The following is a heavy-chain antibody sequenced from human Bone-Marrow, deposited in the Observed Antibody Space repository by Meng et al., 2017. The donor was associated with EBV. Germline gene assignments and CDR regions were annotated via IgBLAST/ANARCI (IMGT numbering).Heavy chain of an antibody. Sequence: QVQLVESGGGVVQAGMALRLSCAASGFTFSSYAMHWVRQAPGRGLEWVTVISYDGGNKYYADSVKGRFTISRDNSENTLYLQMNSLKIEDTAVYYCTTVGIRLPNTDNWGRGTLVTVSS. D-gene: IGHD1-14*01. CDR2: ISYDGGNK. CDR3: TTVGIRLPNTDN. CDR1: GFTFSSYA. J-gene: IGHJ4*02. V-gene: IGHV3-30-3*01.